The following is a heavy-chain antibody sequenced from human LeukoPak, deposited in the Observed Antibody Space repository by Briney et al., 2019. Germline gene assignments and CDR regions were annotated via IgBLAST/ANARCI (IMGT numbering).Heavy chain of an antibody. V-gene: IGHV3-21*01. CDR2: IDSSGAYI. CDR3: ARVVCIVGSCPDYVEQ. Sequence: GGSLRLSCAASGFTFSSYAMSWVRQTPGKGLEWVASIDSSGAYINYADSVKGRFTVTRDDAKNSLYLQMNSLRAEDSAVYYCARVVCIVGSCPDYVEQWGEETLVTVSS. J-gene: IGHJ4*02. CDR1: GFTFSSYA. D-gene: IGHD2-15*01.